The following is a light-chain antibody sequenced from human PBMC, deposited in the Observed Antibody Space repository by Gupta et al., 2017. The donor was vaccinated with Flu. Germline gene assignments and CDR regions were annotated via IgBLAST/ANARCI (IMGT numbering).Light chain of an antibody. CDR1: SNDVGGSNR. V-gene: IGLV2-11*01. CDR2: DVA. Sequence: QSPPPQPRSVSGSPGQSVPISCTGSSNDVGGSNRVSWYQQRPGKAPKLILYDVAERPSGVPDRFSGSKSGNTASRTISRLQSYDEADYYCSSHAGRVTWVFGTGPTVTVL. J-gene: IGLJ1*01. CDR3: SSHAGRVTWV.